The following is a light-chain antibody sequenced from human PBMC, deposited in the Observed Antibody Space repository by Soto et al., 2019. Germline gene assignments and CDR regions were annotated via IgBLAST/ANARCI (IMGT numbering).Light chain of an antibody. J-gene: IGKJ2*01. CDR1: QGISSY. CDR2: AAS. V-gene: IGKV1-8*01. CDR3: QQYYSYPHT. Sequence: AIRMTQSPSSFSASTGGRVTITCRASQGISSYLAWYQQKPGKAPKLLIYAASTLQSGVPSRFSGSGSGTDFTLTINCLQSEDFATYYCQQYYSYPHTFGQGTKLEIK.